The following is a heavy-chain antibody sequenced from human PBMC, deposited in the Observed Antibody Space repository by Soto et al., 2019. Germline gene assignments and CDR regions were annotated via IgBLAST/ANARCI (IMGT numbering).Heavy chain of an antibody. CDR1: GFTFSSHW. Sequence: GGSLRLSCAASGFTFSSHWMYWFRQAPGKGLVWVSRIDSGGSSTTYADSVKGRFTISRDNAKNTLYLQMNGLRAEDTAVYYCARWFTYGNFDYFDYWGQGTQVTVSS. CDR3: ARWFTYGNFDYFDY. CDR2: IDSGGSST. J-gene: IGHJ4*02. D-gene: IGHD3-10*01. V-gene: IGHV3-74*01.